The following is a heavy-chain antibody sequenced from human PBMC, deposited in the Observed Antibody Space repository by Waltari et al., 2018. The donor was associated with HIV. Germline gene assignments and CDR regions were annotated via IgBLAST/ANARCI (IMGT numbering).Heavy chain of an antibody. CDR3: AQGTGFSTNPFDY. J-gene: IGHJ4*02. CDR1: GSTFPNYG. CDR2: ISGSGVTT. D-gene: IGHD2-8*02. V-gene: IGHV3-23*01. Sequence: DVKILESGGGLVQPGGSLTLSCAVSGSTFPNYGMYWVRQAPAKGLEWVSGISGSGVTTYYADSVKGRFTISRDNSKNTVNLQMDNLRANDTAVYYCAQGTGFSTNPFDYWGQGTLVTVSS.